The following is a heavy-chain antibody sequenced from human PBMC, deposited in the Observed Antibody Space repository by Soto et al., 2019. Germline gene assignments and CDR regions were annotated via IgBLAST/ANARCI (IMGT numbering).Heavy chain of an antibody. CDR1: GFTFSRYV. J-gene: IGHJ6*02. CDR3: AKDGDV. Sequence: EVQLLESGGGFVQPGGSLRLSCAASGFTFSRYVMTWVRQAPGKGLEWVSVISGSGGSTYYADSVKGRFTISRDNSKNTLYLQMNSLRGEDTAVYYCAKDGDVWGQGTTVTVSS. V-gene: IGHV3-23*01. CDR2: ISGSGGST.